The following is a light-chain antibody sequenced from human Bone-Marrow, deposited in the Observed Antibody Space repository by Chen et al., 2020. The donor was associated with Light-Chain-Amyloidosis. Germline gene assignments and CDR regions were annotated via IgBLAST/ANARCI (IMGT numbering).Light chain of an antibody. Sequence: SYVLTQPSSVSVAPGQTATIACGGNNSGSTSVHWYQQTPGQAPLLVVYDDSDRPSGIPERLSGSNSVNTAPLTISRVEAGDEADYSCQVWDRSSDRPVFGGGTKLTVL. V-gene: IGLV3-21*02. CDR1: NSGSTS. CDR3: QVWDRSSDRPV. J-gene: IGLJ3*02. CDR2: DDS.